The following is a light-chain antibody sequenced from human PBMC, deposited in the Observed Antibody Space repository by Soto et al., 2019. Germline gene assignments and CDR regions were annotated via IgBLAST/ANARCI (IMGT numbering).Light chain of an antibody. CDR2: GAS. J-gene: IGKJ1*01. CDR1: QSVDIN. V-gene: IGKV3-15*01. CDR3: QHYNNWPWT. Sequence: VMTQSRPTLSVSKGERPTLPCRASQSVDINLAWYQKKAGQAPRLLIYGASTRATAIPARFSGSGSGTEFTLTISSLQSEDFAVYFCQHYNNWPWTFGQGTNVDIK.